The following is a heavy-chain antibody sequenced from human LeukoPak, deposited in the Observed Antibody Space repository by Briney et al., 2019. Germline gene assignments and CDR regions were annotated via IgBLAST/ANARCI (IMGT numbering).Heavy chain of an antibody. CDR1: GGSFSGYY. Sequence: SETLSLTCAVYGGSFSGYYWSWIRQPPGKGLEWIGEINHSGSTNYNPSLKSRVTISVGTSKNQFSLKLSSVTAADTAVYYCARSFDGLKAFDIWGQGTMVTVSS. CDR2: INHSGST. J-gene: IGHJ3*02. V-gene: IGHV4-34*01. D-gene: IGHD5-24*01. CDR3: ARSFDGLKAFDI.